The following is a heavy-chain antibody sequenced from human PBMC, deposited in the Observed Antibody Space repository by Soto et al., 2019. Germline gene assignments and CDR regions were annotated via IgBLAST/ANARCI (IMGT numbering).Heavy chain of an antibody. J-gene: IGHJ4*02. CDR1: GFSLSTSGVG. Sequence: QITLKESGPTLVKPTQTLTLTCTFSGFSLSTSGVGVGWIRQPPGKALEWLALIYWNDDKRYSPSLKSRLTITKDTSKNQVVLRMNNMDPVDTAKYYCAQPAHKSGYFDYWGQGTLVTVSS. CDR3: AQPAHKSGYFDY. V-gene: IGHV2-5*01. CDR2: IYWNDDK.